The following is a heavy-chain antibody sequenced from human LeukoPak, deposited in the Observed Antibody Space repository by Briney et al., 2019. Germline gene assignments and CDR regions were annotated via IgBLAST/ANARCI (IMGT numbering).Heavy chain of an antibody. D-gene: IGHD6-13*01. J-gene: IGHJ4*02. CDR2: INHSGST. V-gene: IGHV4-34*01. CDR1: GGSFSGYY. CDR3: ARSPFRQQVEPFDY. Sequence: SETLSLTCAVYGGSFSGYYWSWIRQPPGKGLEWIGEINHSGSTNYNPSLKSRVTISVDTSKNQFSLKLSSVTPEDTAVYYCARSPFRQQVEPFDYWGQGALVTVSS.